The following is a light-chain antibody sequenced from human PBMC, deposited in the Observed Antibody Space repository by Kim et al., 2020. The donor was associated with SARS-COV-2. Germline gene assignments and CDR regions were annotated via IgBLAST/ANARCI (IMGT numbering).Light chain of an antibody. CDR3: QQYHISPLT. Sequence: LSPGERATLSCRARQSGSSNYLAWYQQKPGQAPRLLIYGASYRATGIPDRFSGSGSGTDFTLTISRLEPEDFAVFYCQQYHISPLTFGGGTKLEI. V-gene: IGKV3-20*01. CDR2: GAS. CDR1: QSGSSNY. J-gene: IGKJ4*01.